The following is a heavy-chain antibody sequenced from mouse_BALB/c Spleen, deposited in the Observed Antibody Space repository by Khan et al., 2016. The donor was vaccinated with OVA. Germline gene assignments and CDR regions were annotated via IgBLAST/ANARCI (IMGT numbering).Heavy chain of an antibody. Sequence: EVKLLESGPGLVTPSQSLSLTCTVTGYSITSDYAWYWIRQFPGNKLEWMGYINYSGGTSYLPSLKSRISITRDTSKNQFFLQLNSVTTEDSATYYCARWFAYWGQGTLVTVS. V-gene: IGHV3-2*02. J-gene: IGHJ3*01. CDR1: GYSITSDYA. CDR2: INYSGGT. CDR3: ARWFAY.